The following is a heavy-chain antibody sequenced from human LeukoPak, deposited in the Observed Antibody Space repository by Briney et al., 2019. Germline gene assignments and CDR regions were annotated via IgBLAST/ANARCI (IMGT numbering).Heavy chain of an antibody. J-gene: IGHJ5*02. CDR2: ISVSGGTT. CDR3: AKHVSVGATQSKSETYKWFDP. Sequence: PGGSLRLSCAASGFTFSSYAMSWVRQAPGKGLEWVSAISVSGGTTYYADSVKGRFTISRDNSKNALYLQLNSLRAEDTAIYYCAKHVSVGATQSKSETYKWFDPWGQGTLVTVSS. CDR1: GFTFSSYA. D-gene: IGHD1-26*01. V-gene: IGHV3-23*01.